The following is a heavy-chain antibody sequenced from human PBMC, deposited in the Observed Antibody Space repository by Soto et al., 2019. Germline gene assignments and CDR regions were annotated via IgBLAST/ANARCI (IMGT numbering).Heavy chain of an antibody. D-gene: IGHD6-13*01. Sequence: SVKVSCKTSGGTFSSYASNWVRQAPGQGLEWMGGIVPLFRTTNYAQKFQGRVTITADTSTYTVYMELSELRSGDTAVYYCARGGYSSTWSNLLDRSGLDVWGQGTTVTVSS. CDR2: IVPLFRTT. J-gene: IGHJ6*02. CDR3: ARGGYSSTWSNLLDRSGLDV. V-gene: IGHV1-69*06. CDR1: GGTFSSYA.